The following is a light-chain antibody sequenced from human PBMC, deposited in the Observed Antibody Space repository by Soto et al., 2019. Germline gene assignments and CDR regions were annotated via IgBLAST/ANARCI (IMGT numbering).Light chain of an antibody. V-gene: IGKV1-39*01. Sequence: DIQMTQSPSSLSASVGDRVTITCRASQGISDYLNWYQQKPGKAPKLLIYAASSLQSGVPSRFNRSESGTDFTLTISTLQPQDFATYYCQQSYNTPYTFGQRTQLEIK. CDR3: QQSYNTPYT. J-gene: IGKJ2*01. CDR1: QGISDY. CDR2: AAS.